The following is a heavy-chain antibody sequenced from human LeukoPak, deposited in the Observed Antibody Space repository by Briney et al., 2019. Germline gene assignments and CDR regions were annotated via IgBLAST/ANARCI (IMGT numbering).Heavy chain of an antibody. CDR2: ISYDGSNK. D-gene: IGHD6-19*01. J-gene: IGHJ4*02. CDR1: GFTFSNYD. Sequence: GSLRLSCAASGFTFSNYDIDWVRQAPGKGLEWVAVISYDGSNKYYADSVKGRFTISRDNSKNTLYLQMNSLRAEDTAVYYCARDGGYSSGWYYFDYWGQGTLVTVSS. CDR3: ARDGGYSSGWYYFDY. V-gene: IGHV3-30*03.